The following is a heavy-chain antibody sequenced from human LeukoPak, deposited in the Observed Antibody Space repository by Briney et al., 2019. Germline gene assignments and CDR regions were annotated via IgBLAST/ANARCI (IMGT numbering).Heavy chain of an antibody. V-gene: IGHV1-46*01. D-gene: IGHD6-19*01. Sequence: GASVKVSCKASGYTFTSYYIHWVRQAPGQGLEWMGMINPSGGSVSYAQKFQGRVTMTRDTSTSTVYMELSSLRSEDTAVYYCADWAGTPAGYFSGPLDYWGQGTLVTVSS. CDR1: GYTFTSYY. CDR2: INPSGGSV. CDR3: ADWAGTPAGYFSGPLDY. J-gene: IGHJ4*02.